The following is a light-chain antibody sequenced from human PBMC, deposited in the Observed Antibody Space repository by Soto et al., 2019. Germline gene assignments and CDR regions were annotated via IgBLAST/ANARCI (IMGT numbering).Light chain of an antibody. Sequence: EIVMTQSPATLSVSPGGRATLSCRASQSVGSNLAWYQQKPGQAPRLLIYGASTRATGIPARFSGSGSGTEFTLTISSLQSEDFAVYYCQHHDNWPRFGGGTKVEIK. V-gene: IGKV3-15*01. CDR2: GAS. J-gene: IGKJ4*01. CDR1: QSVGSN. CDR3: QHHDNWPR.